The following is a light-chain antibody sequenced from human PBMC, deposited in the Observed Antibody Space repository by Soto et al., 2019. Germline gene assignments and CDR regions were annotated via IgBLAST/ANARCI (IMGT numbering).Light chain of an antibody. CDR3: QQRSNWWT. J-gene: IGKJ1*01. CDR1: QSVSSY. CDR2: DAS. V-gene: IGKV3-11*01. Sequence: EIVLTQSPATLSLSPWERATLSCRASQSVSSYLAWYQQKPGQAPRLLIYDASNRATGIPARFSGSGSGTDFPLTISSLEPEDFAVYYCQQRSNWWTFGQGTKVDIK.